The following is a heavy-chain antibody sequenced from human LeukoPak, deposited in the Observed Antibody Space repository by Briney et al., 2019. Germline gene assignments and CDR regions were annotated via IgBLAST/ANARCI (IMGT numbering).Heavy chain of an antibody. V-gene: IGHV4-4*07. CDR2: IYTSGST. CDR1: GGSISSYY. J-gene: IGHJ6*03. D-gene: IGHD6-13*01. Sequence: SETLSLTCTVSGGSISSYYWSWIRQPAGKGLEWIGRIYTSGSTNYNPSLKSRVTMSVDTSKNQFSLKLSSVTAADTAVYYCARDDSSSWPYYYYYMDVWGKGTTVTVSS. CDR3: ARDDSSSWPYYYYYMDV.